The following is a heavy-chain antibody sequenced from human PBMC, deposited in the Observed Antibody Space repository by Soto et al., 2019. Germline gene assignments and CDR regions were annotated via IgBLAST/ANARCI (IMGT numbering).Heavy chain of an antibody. V-gene: IGHV4-31*11. CDR3: ARVPGV. J-gene: IGHJ4*02. Sequence: PSETLSLTCAVYDGSFSDFYWAWIRQHPGKGLEWIAYMYYSGRTYYNPSLKSRVTISVDTSKNQFSLKLSSVTAADTAVYYCARVPGVWGQGTLVTVSS. CDR1: DGSFSDFY. CDR2: MYYSGRT. D-gene: IGHD3-10*01.